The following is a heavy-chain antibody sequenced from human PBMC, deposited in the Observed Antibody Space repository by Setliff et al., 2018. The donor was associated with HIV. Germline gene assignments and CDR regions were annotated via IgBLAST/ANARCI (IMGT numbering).Heavy chain of an antibody. CDR3: ARPQYHQSSDAFDI. V-gene: IGHV5-51*01. Sequence: PGESLKISCKGFGYEFTDYWVGWVRQMPGEGLEWMGVIYGDGSDPRYSPSFQGQVTISVDKSINTAYLRWTSLKASDTALYYCARPQYHQSSDAFDIWGQGTMVTVSS. CDR1: GYEFTDYW. J-gene: IGHJ3*02. CDR2: IYGDGSDP.